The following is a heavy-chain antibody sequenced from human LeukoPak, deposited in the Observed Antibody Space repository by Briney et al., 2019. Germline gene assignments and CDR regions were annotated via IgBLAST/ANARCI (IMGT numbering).Heavy chain of an antibody. J-gene: IGHJ4*02. CDR2: IYYSGSA. Sequence: PSETLSLTCTVSGDSISDSSYYWDWIRQPPGKGLEWIASIYYSGSAYYNPSLKSRIIISIDPSKHQFSLKLSSVTAADTAVYYCAREGNYYDSSGYYGPFDYWGQGTLVTVSS. CDR3: AREGNYYDSSGYYGPFDY. V-gene: IGHV4-39*07. CDR1: GDSISDSSYY. D-gene: IGHD3-22*01.